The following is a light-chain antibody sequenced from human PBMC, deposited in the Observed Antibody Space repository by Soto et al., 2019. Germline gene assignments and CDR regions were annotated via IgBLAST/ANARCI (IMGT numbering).Light chain of an antibody. J-gene: IGLJ1*01. CDR2: DNN. V-gene: IGLV1-51*01. Sequence: QSLLGQPPSVSAAPGQRVTISCSGSISNIGNNYVSWYQHLPGKAPELPIYDNNQRPSGIPDRFSGSKSGTSATLGITGLQTGDEADYYCGTWDSSLSVYVFGTGTKVTV. CDR1: ISNIGNNY. CDR3: GTWDSSLSVYV.